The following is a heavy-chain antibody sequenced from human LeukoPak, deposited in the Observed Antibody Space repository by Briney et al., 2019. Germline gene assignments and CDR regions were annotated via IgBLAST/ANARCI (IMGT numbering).Heavy chain of an antibody. V-gene: IGHV3-21*04. CDR2: ISSSSSYI. Sequence: GGSLRLSCAASGFTVSGYSMNWVRQAPGKGLEWVSSISSSSSYIYYADSVKGRFTISRDNSKNTLYLQMNSLRAEDTAVYYCANAVGYCSGGSCYDLDYWGQGTLVTVSS. D-gene: IGHD2-15*01. J-gene: IGHJ4*02. CDR1: GFTVSGYS. CDR3: ANAVGYCSGGSCYDLDY.